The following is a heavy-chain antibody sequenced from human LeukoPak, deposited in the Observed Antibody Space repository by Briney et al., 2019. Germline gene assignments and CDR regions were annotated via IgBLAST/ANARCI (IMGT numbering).Heavy chain of an antibody. J-gene: IGHJ6*03. CDR3: ARVYGSGSYYNGYYYYYMDV. CDR1: GGSFSGYY. V-gene: IGHV4-34*01. CDR2: INHSGST. D-gene: IGHD3-10*01. Sequence: PSETLSLTCAVYGGSFSGYYWSWIRQPPGKGLEWIGEINHSGSTNYNPSLKSRVTISVDKSKNQFSLKLSSVTAADTAVYYCARVYGSGSYYNGYYYYYMDVWGKGTTVTISS.